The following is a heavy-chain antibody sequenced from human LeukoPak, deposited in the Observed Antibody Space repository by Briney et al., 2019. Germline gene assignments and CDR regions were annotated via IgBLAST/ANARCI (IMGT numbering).Heavy chain of an antibody. J-gene: IGHJ3*01. CDR3: ARFLFYDFWSGYPE. Sequence: PSETLSLTCTVSGGSISSSSYYWGWIRQPPGKGLEWIGEINHSGSTNYNPSLKSRVTISVDTSKNQFSLKLSSVTAADTAVYYCARFLFYDFWSGYPEWGQGTMVTVSS. CDR2: INHSGST. V-gene: IGHV4-39*07. CDR1: GGSISSSSYY. D-gene: IGHD3-3*01.